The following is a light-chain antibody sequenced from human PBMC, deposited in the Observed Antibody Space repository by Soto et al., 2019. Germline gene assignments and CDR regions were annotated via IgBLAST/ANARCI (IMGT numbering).Light chain of an antibody. V-gene: IGKV3-20*01. CDR2: GAS. CDR1: QSVSSTF. CDR3: QQFESSVT. J-gene: IGKJ1*01. Sequence: EIVLTQSPGSLSLSPGERATLTCRASQSVSSTFFAWYQQRPGQAPRLLMYGASSRATGIPERFSGSGSGIDFTLTISRLEPEDFGVYYCQQFESSVTFGQGTKVEIK.